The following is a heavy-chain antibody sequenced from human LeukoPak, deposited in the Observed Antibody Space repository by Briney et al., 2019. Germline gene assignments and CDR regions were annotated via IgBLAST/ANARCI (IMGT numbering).Heavy chain of an antibody. CDR2: INPSSGST. CDR3: ARPGSPAAGASDFHH. J-gene: IGHJ1*01. D-gene: IGHD6-13*01. Sequence: ASVKVSCKTSEYPFTSYYIHWVRKAPGQGLEWMGLINPSSGSTSYAQKFLGRVTMTRDTSTSTVHMDLSSLRSEDMAVYYCARPGSPAAGASDFHHWGQGTLVTVSS. V-gene: IGHV1-46*01. CDR1: EYPFTSYY.